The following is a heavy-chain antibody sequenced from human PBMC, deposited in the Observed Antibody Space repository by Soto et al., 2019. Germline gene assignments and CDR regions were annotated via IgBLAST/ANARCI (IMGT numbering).Heavy chain of an antibody. CDR1: GGSLSSGGYY. Sequence: SETLSLTCTVSGGSLSSGGYYWSWIRQHPGKGLEGIGYIYYSGSTYYNPSLKSRVTISVDTSKNQFSLKLSSVTAADTAVYYCARDRLWQDVLRDFDWPPPVGLDVWGQGTTVTVYS. J-gene: IGHJ6*02. D-gene: IGHD3-9*01. V-gene: IGHV4-31*03. CDR3: ARDRLWQDVLRDFDWPPPVGLDV. CDR2: IYYSGST.